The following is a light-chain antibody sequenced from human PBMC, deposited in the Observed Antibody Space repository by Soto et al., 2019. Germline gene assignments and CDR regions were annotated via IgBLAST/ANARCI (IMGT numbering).Light chain of an antibody. CDR2: RNN. CDR1: RSNIGSNY. V-gene: IGLV1-47*01. CDR3: AAWDDSLSGDVV. Sequence: QSVLTQPPSASETPGQRVTISCSGSRSNIGSNYVYWYQLLPGTAPKLLIYRNNQRPSGVPDRFSGSKSGTSASLAISGLRSEDEADYYCAAWDDSLSGDVVFGTGTKLTVL. J-gene: IGLJ1*01.